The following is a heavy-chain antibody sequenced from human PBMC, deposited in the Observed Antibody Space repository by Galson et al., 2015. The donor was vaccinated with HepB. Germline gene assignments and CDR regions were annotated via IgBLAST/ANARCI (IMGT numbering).Heavy chain of an antibody. V-gene: IGHV3-48*01. D-gene: IGHD6-6*01. J-gene: IGHJ4*02. CDR1: GFTFSSCS. CDR3: ARHYSSSYYFDY. CDR2: ITSSSSTI. Sequence: GFTFSSCSMNWVRQAPGKGLEWVSFITSSSSTIYYADSVKGRFTISRDNANNSLYLQMNSLRAEDTAVYYCARHYSSSYYFDYWGQGTLVTVSS.